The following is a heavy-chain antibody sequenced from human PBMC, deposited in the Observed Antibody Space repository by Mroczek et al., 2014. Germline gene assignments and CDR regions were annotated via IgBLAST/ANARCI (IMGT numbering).Heavy chain of an antibody. V-gene: IGHV1-46*01. D-gene: IGHD6-13*01. CDR3: AVGRSIAAAGPHAFDI. CDR1: GYTFTSYY. CDR2: INPSGGST. Sequence: QVQLVQSGAEVKKPGASVKVSCKASGYTFTSYYMHWVRQAPGQGLEWMGIINPSGGSTSYAQKFQGRVTMTRDTSTSTVYMELSSLRSEDTAVYYCAVGRSIAAAGPHAFDIWGQGTMVTVSS. J-gene: IGHJ3*02.